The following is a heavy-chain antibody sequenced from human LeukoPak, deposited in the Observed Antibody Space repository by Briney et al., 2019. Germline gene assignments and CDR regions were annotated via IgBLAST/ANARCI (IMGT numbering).Heavy chain of an antibody. J-gene: IGHJ4*02. V-gene: IGHV3-48*01. CDR1: GFTFSSYS. D-gene: IGHD2-15*01. CDR2: ISSSSSTI. CDR3: ARYFGSGGSWVFPFDY. Sequence: GGSLRLSCAASGFTFSSYSMNWVRQAPGKGLEWVSYISSSSSTIYYADSVKGRFTISRDNAKNSLYLQMNSLRAEDTAVYYCARYFGSGGSWVFPFDYWGQGTLVTVSS.